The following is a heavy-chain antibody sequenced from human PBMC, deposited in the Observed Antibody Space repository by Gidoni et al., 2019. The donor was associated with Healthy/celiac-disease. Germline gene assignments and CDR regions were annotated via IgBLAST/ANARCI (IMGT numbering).Heavy chain of an antibody. CDR2: INAGNGNT. V-gene: IGHV1-3*01. CDR3: ARESPIVEYSSSWYPR. D-gene: IGHD6-13*01. Sequence: QVQLVQSGAEVKKPGASVKVSCKASGYTFTSYAMHWVRQAPGQRLEWMGWINAGNGNTKYSQKFQGRVTITRDTSASTAYMELSSLRSEDTAVYYCARESPIVEYSSSWYPRWGQGTLVTVSS. J-gene: IGHJ4*02. CDR1: GYTFTSYA.